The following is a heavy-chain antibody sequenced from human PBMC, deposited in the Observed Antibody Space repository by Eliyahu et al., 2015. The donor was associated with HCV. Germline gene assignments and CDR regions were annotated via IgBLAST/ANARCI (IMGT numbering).Heavy chain of an antibody. J-gene: IGHJ6*02. D-gene: IGHD3/OR15-3a*01. V-gene: IGHV3-23*01. CDR1: GFTFSSYG. CDR3: AKKGSIGGLYGMDV. Sequence: EVQLLESGGGLVQPGGSLRLSCAASGFTFSSYGMSWVRQAPGKGLEWVSLISGSGVSTYYADSVRGRFTISRDNSKNTLYLQINTLRVEDTAVYYCAKKGSIGGLYGMDVWGQGTTVIVSS. CDR2: ISGSGVST.